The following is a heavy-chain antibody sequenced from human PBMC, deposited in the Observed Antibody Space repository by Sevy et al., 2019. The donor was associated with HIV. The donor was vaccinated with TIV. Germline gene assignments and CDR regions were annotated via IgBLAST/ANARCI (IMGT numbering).Heavy chain of an antibody. J-gene: IGHJ4*02. CDR3: ARHIPFLEWLGFGYFDY. CDR2: IYYSGST. CDR1: GGSISSSSYY. Sequence: SETLSLTCTVSGGSISSSSYYWGWIRQPPGKGLEWIGSIYYSGSTYYTPSLKSRVTISVDTSKNQFSLKLSSVTAADTAVHYCARHIPFLEWLGFGYFDYWGQGTLVTVSS. V-gene: IGHV4-39*01. D-gene: IGHD3-3*02.